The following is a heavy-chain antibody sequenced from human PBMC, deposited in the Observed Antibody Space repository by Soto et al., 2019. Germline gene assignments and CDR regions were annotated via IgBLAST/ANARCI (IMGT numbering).Heavy chain of an antibody. Sequence: PSESLSLTCTVSGGSISSGGYYWSWIRQPPGKGLEWIGYIYYSGSTYYNPSLKSRVTISVDTSKNQFSLKLSSVTAADTAVYYCARDTLDSSGYYFDYWGQGTLVTVSS. V-gene: IGHV4-31*03. CDR2: IYYSGST. CDR1: GGSISSGGYY. CDR3: ARDTLDSSGYYFDY. D-gene: IGHD3-22*01. J-gene: IGHJ4*02.